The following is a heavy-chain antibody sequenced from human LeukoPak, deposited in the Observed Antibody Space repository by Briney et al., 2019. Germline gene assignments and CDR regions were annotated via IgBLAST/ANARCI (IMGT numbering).Heavy chain of an antibody. D-gene: IGHD1-1*01. CDR1: GFTFNNAW. V-gene: IGHV4-4*09. Sequence: GSLRLSCAASGFTFNNAWMSWVRQAPGKGLEWIGYIYTSGSTRYNPSLKSRVTISVDTSKNQFSLKLSSVTAADRAVYYCVRSIDDDWKFDLWGRGTLVTVSS. J-gene: IGHJ2*01. CDR3: VRSIDDDWKFDL. CDR2: IYTSGST.